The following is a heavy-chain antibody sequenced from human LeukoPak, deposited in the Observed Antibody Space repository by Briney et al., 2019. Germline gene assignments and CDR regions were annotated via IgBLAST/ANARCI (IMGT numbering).Heavy chain of an antibody. CDR3: ARAYDILTGGFDY. Sequence: PSETLSLTCTVSGGSISSYYWSWIRQPPGKGLEWIGYIYYSGSTNYNPSLKSRVTISVDTSKNQFSLKLSSVTAADTAVYYCARAYDILTGGFDYWGQGTLVTVSS. V-gene: IGHV4-59*08. J-gene: IGHJ4*02. D-gene: IGHD3-9*01. CDR2: IYYSGST. CDR1: GGSISSYY.